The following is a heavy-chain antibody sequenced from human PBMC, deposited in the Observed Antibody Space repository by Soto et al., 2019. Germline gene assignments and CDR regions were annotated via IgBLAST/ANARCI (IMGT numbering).Heavy chain of an antibody. J-gene: IGHJ4*02. CDR1: GFTFSDRY. CDR3: AKIGYCMDSRCDWPGY. D-gene: IGHD2-15*01. CDR2: TRDKAHSYTT. Sequence: EVQLVESGGGLVQPGGSLTLSCAASGFTFSDRYMDWVRQAPGKGLEWVGRTRDKAHSYTTQYAASVKRRFTISRDDSRNSLYLHMNSLKIEDTAVYYFAKIGYCMDSRCDWPGYWGRGTLVSVSS. V-gene: IGHV3-72*01.